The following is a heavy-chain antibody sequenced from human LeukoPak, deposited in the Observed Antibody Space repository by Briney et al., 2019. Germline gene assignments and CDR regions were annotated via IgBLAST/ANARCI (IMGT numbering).Heavy chain of an antibody. V-gene: IGHV4-59*01. CDR1: GGSISSYY. CDR2: IYYSGST. CDR3: ARDCSGGDYYYGMDV. J-gene: IGHJ6*02. Sequence: SETLSLTCTVSGGSISSYYWRWIRQPPGKELEWIGYIYYSGSTNYNPSLKSRVTISVDTSKNQFSLKLSSVTAADTAVYYCARDCSGGDYYYGMDVWGQGTTVTVSS. D-gene: IGHD2-15*01.